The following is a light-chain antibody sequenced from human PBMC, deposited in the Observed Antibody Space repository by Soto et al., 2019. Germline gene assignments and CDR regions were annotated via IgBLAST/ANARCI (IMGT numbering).Light chain of an antibody. V-gene: IGLV2-14*01. Sequence: QSALTQPASVSGSPGQSITISCAGSSSDIGTYEYVSWYQQYPGKAPKLMIYEVNYRPSGVSNRFSGSKSGNTASLTISGLQAEDEGDYYCNSMTTSTSTRFVFGTGTKGPS. CDR1: SSDIGTYEY. CDR3: NSMTTSTSTRFV. J-gene: IGLJ1*01. CDR2: EVN.